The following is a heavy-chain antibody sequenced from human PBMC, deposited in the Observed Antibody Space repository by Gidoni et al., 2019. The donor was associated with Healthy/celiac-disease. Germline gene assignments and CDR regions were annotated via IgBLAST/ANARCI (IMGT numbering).Heavy chain of an antibody. V-gene: IGHV3-30-3*01. CDR1: CFTFISYA. J-gene: IGHJ4*02. D-gene: IGHD3-22*01. CDR3: ARGVHYYDSSGYLDY. CDR2: ISYDGSNK. Sequence: HVQLFTSGGGVVQHWRSLRLSCSASCFTFISYAMHWVRQAPGKGLEWVAIISYDGSNKYYADFVKGRFTISRDNSKNTLYMQMNRLRAEDTAVYYCARGVHYYDSSGYLDYWGQGTLVTVSS.